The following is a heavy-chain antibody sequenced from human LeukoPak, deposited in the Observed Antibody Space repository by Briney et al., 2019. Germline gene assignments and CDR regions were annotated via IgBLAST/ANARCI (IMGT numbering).Heavy chain of an antibody. D-gene: IGHD3-10*01. V-gene: IGHV3-23*01. Sequence: QPGGSLRLSCSASGFTFTTYGMNWVRQAPGKGLGWVSGISGSGGSTYYADSVKGRFTISRDNAKNSLYLQMNSLRAEDTAVYYCARAPYYYYDSRSGTRVTGNPDYWGQGTLVTGSS. CDR3: ARAPYYYYDSRSGTRVTGNPDY. CDR2: ISGSGGST. CDR1: GFTFTTYG. J-gene: IGHJ4*02.